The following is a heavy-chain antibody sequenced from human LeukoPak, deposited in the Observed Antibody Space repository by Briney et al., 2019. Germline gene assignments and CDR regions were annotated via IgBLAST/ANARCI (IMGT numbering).Heavy chain of an antibody. D-gene: IGHD2-8*01. V-gene: IGHV1-3*01. CDR1: GYTFTSYA. Sequence: GASVKVSCKASGYTFTSYAMHWVRQAPGQRLEWMGWINAGNGNTKYSQKFQGRVTITRDTSASTAYMELSSLRSEDTAVYYCARVLGYCTNGVCRDYWGQGTLVTVSS. CDR3: ARVLGYCTNGVCRDY. CDR2: INAGNGNT. J-gene: IGHJ4*02.